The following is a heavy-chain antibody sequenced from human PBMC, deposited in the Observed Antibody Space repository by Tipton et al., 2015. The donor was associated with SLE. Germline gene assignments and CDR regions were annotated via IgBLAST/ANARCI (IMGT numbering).Heavy chain of an antibody. J-gene: IGHJ4*02. Sequence: QLVQSGPEVKKPGASVKVSCKASGYTFTNYDINWVRQATGQGLEWMGWMNPNSGYTGYAQKFQGRVTMTRNTSISTAYMELSSLKSEDTAMYYCAREAAAMASDYWGQGTLVTVSS. CDR3: AREAAAMASDY. CDR2: MNPNSGYT. D-gene: IGHD2-2*01. CDR1: GYTFTNYD. V-gene: IGHV1-8*01.